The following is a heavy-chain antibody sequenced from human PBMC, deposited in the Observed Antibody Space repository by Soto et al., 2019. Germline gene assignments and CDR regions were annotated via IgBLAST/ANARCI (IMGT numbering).Heavy chain of an antibody. Sequence: GARRHPWGGSGVTLSTDRIHLGRPAPEKGLELLAVILYDGSNKYYADSVKGRFTISSDNSKNTLYLQMNSLRAEDTAVYYCVKVHSVVVTPRAFFAYWGRRSLVTVSS. V-gene: IGHV3-30*18. CDR1: GVTLSTDR. CDR3: VKVHSVVVTPRAFFAY. J-gene: IGHJ4*02. D-gene: IGHD2-21*02. CDR2: ILYDGSNK.